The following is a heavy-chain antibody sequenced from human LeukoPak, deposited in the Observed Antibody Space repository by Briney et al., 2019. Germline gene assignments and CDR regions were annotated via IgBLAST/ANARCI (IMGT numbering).Heavy chain of an antibody. J-gene: IGHJ4*02. D-gene: IGHD3-9*01. Sequence: ASVKVSCKASGYTFTSYGISWVRQAPGQGLEWMGWISAYNGNTNYAQKLQGRVTMTTDTSTSTAYMELRSLRSDDTAVYYCARATRYDILTGPSDYWGQGTLVTVSS. CDR3: ARATRYDILTGPSDY. CDR2: ISAYNGNT. CDR1: GYTFTSYG. V-gene: IGHV1-18*01.